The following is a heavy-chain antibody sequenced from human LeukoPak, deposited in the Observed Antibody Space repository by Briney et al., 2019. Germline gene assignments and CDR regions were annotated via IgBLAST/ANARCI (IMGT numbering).Heavy chain of an antibody. Sequence: GASVKVSCKASGYTFTSYGISWVRQAPGQGVEWMGWISAYNGNTNYAPKLQGRVTITTDTSTRTAYMELSSLRSDDTAVYYCARGGIVVGVAATPVFDPWGQGTLVTVSS. D-gene: IGHD2-15*01. CDR1: GYTFTSYG. J-gene: IGHJ5*02. V-gene: IGHV1-18*01. CDR3: ARGGIVVGVAATPVFDP. CDR2: ISAYNGNT.